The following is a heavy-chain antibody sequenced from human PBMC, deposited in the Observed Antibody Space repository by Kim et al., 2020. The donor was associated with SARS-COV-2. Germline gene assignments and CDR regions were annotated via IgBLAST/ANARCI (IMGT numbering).Heavy chain of an antibody. J-gene: IGHJ4*02. D-gene: IGHD4-17*01. CDR3: ARVSGGYGDLHFDY. V-gene: IGHV4-59*01. Sequence: TPSLTSRVTISVDTSKNQFSLKLSAVTAADTAVYYCARVSGGYGDLHFDYWGQGTLVTVSS.